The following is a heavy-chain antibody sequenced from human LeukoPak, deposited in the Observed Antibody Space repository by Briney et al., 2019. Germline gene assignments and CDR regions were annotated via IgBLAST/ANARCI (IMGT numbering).Heavy chain of an antibody. CDR3: VRGWGSNVYASAFDV. Sequence: PGGSLRLSCAASGFTFSSYAMHWVRQAPGKGLEWVAVISYDGSNKNYADSVKGRFTISRDNSKNTLYLQMNSLRAEDTAVYFCVRGWGSNVYASAFDVWGQGTMVTVSS. J-gene: IGHJ3*01. CDR1: GFTFSSYA. V-gene: IGHV3-30-3*01. CDR2: ISYDGSNK. D-gene: IGHD3-16*01.